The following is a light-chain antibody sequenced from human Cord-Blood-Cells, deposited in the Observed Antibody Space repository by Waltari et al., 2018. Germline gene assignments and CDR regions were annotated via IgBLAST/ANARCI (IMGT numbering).Light chain of an antibody. CDR1: SSDVGGYNY. V-gene: IGLV2-14*01. Sequence: QSALTQPASVSGSPGQSITISCTRTSSDVGGYNYVSWYQQHPGKAPKLMTYDVSNRPSGVSNRFSGSKSGNTASLTISGLQAEDEADYYCSSYTSSSTVVFGGGTKLTVL. CDR2: DVS. CDR3: SSYTSSSTVV. J-gene: IGLJ2*01.